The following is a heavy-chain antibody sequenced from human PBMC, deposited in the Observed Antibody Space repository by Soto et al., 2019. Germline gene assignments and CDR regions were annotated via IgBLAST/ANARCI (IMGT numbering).Heavy chain of an antibody. CDR3: ARGPVMVVAATRPVKSTNFDY. D-gene: IGHD2-15*01. J-gene: IGHJ4*02. CDR1: GGSFSGYY. CDR2: INHSGST. Sequence: SETLSLTCAVYGGSFSGYYWSWIRQPPGKGLEWIGEINHSGSTNYNPSLKSRVTISVDTSKNQFSLKLSSVTAADTAVYYCARGPVMVVAATRPVKSTNFDYWGQGTLVTVSS. V-gene: IGHV4-34*01.